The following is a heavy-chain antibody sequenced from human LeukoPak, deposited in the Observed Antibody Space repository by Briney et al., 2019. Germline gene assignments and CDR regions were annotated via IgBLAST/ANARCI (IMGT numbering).Heavy chain of an antibody. CDR1: GFTVSSNS. D-gene: IGHD5-18*01. CDR2: IKQDGSEK. V-gene: IGHV3-7*01. Sequence: GGSLRLSCTVSGFTVSSNSMSWVRQAPGKGLEWVANIKQDGSEKYYVDSVKGRFTISRDNAKNSLYLQMNSLRAEDTAVYYCARDLGGYGYGSHFDYWGQGTLVTVSS. CDR3: ARDLGGYGYGSHFDY. J-gene: IGHJ4*02.